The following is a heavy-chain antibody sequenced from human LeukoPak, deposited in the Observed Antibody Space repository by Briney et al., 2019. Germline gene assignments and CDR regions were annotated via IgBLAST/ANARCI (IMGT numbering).Heavy chain of an antibody. Sequence: ASVKISCKVSGYTFTDYYMHWVQQAPGKGLEWMGLVDPEDSETIYAEKFQGRVTITADTSTDTAYMELSSLRSEDTAVYYCATAYWPFGVVNMDNSFDPWGQGTLVTVSS. D-gene: IGHD3-3*01. J-gene: IGHJ5*02. V-gene: IGHV1-69-2*01. CDR1: GYTFTDYY. CDR3: ATAYWPFGVVNMDNSFDP. CDR2: VDPEDSET.